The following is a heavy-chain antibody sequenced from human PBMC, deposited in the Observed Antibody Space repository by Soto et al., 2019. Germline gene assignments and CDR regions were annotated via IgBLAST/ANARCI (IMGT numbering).Heavy chain of an antibody. CDR3: VKDLWDYSNYEGWFDP. J-gene: IGHJ5*02. D-gene: IGHD4-4*01. CDR2: ISSNGGST. Sequence: GGSLRLSCSASGFTFSSYAMHWVRQAPGKGLEYVSAISSNGGSTYYADSVKGRFTISRDNSKNTLYLQMSSLRAEDTAVYYCVKDLWDYSNYEGWFDPWGQGTLVTVSS. CDR1: GFTFSSYA. V-gene: IGHV3-64D*08.